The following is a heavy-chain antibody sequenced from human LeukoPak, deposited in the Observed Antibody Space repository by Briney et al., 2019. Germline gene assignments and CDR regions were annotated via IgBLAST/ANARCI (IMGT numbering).Heavy chain of an antibody. V-gene: IGHV4-30-2*01. CDR2: IYHSGNT. Sequence: SQTLSLTCAVSGGSISSGGYSWSWIRQPPGKGLEWIGYIYHSGNTYYNPSLKSRVTISVDTSKNQFSLKLSSVTAADTAVYYCARGGVVPAARLRHFDYWGQGTLVTVSS. J-gene: IGHJ4*02. CDR3: ARGGVVPAARLRHFDY. D-gene: IGHD2-2*01. CDR1: GGSISSGGYS.